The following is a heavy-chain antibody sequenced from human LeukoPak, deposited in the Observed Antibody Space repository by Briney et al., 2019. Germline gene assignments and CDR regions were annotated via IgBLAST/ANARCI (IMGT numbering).Heavy chain of an antibody. CDR1: GGFISSSYY. CDR2: ISTSGTT. J-gene: IGHJ5*02. D-gene: IGHD3-10*01. Sequence: SQTLSLTCTVSGGFISSSYYWSWIRQPAGKGLEWIGRISTSGTTNYNPSLKSRVSMSIDTSKNHFSLKLMSVTAADTAVYYCARDSGTTGEVKFDPWGQGTLVTVSS. V-gene: IGHV4-4*07. CDR3: ARDSGTTGEVKFDP.